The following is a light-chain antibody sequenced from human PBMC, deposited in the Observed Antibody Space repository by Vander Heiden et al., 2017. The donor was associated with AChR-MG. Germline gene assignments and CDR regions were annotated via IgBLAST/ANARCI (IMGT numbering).Light chain of an antibody. Sequence: QSALAQPASVSGSPGQSITISRSGTKDDIRALNHVSWYQQNAGKAPKLVIVDVTKRPSGVSNRFSGSKSGNTASLTISGLQAVDEADYFCRSYRNNNTLVFAGGTKVTVL. CDR3: RSYRNNNTLV. CDR2: DVT. V-gene: IGLV2-14*01. J-gene: IGLJ3*02. CDR1: KDDIRALNH.